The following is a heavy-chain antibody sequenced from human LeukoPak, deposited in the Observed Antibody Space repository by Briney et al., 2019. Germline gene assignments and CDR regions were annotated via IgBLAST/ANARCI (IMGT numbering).Heavy chain of an antibody. Sequence: GGSLRLSCAASGFTFSNAWMSWVGQAPGKGLEWVGRIKSKTDGGTTDYAAPVKGRFTISRDDSKNTLYLQMNSLKTEDTAVYYCILWFGELLDYWGQGTLVTVSS. J-gene: IGHJ4*02. CDR2: IKSKTDGGTT. D-gene: IGHD3-10*01. CDR1: GFTFSNAW. V-gene: IGHV3-15*01. CDR3: ILWFGELLDY.